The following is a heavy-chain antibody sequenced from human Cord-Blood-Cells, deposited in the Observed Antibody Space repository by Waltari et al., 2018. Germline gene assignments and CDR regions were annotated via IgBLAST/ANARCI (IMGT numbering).Heavy chain of an antibody. V-gene: IGHV4-39*01. CDR1: GGSISSSSYY. CDR2: IYYSGST. D-gene: IGHD6-13*01. CDR3: ARLRRGIAAAGSSDY. J-gene: IGHJ4*02. Sequence: QLQLQESGPGLVKPSETLSLTCTVSGGSISSSSYYWGWIRKPPGKGLEWIGSIYYSGSTYYNPSLKSRVTISVDTSKNQFSLKLSSVTAADTAVYYCARLRRGIAAAGSSDYWGQGTLVTVSS.